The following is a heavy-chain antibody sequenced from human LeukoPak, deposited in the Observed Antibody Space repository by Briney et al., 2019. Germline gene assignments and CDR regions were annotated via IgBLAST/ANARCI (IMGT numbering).Heavy chain of an antibody. D-gene: IGHD1-26*01. CDR2: ISSSTGYI. CDR3: ARVVGATKEDYYFDY. J-gene: IGHJ4*02. Sequence: GGFLRLSCAASGFTFSSYNMNWVRQAPGKGLEWVSSISSSTGYIYYADSVKGRFTISRDNAKNSLYLQMNSLRAEDTAVYYCARVVGATKEDYYFDYWGKGTLVTVSS. CDR1: GFTFSSYN. V-gene: IGHV3-21*01.